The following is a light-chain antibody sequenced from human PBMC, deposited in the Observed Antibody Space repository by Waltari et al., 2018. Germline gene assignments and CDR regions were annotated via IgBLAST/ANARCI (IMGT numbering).Light chain of an antibody. Sequence: QGLLHRDGKTYLYWYLKRPGQSPQLLIAEVSSRFSGVPDRFSGSGSGTDFTLKISRVEAEDVGLYYCMQGVHLPLTFGGGTKVEIQ. V-gene: IGKV2-29*03. CDR1: QGLLHRDGKTY. CDR2: EVS. CDR3: MQGVHLPLT. J-gene: IGKJ4*01.